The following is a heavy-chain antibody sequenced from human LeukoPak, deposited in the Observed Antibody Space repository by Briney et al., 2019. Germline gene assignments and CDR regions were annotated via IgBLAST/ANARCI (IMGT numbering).Heavy chain of an antibody. Sequence: SETLSLTCTVSGGSISDFYWSWIRQPAGKGLEYIGRVSATGSTSFNPSLQSRVTMSVDTSKSQFSLKLSSVTAADTAVYYCPQVTVGGHFDFWGQGILVTVSS. D-gene: IGHD6-19*01. CDR2: VSATGST. CDR1: GGSISDFY. J-gene: IGHJ4*02. CDR3: PQVTVGGHFDF. V-gene: IGHV4-4*07.